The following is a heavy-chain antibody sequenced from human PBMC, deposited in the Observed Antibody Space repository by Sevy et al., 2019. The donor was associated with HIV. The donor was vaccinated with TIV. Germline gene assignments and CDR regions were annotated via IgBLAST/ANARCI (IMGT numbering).Heavy chain of an antibody. CDR1: GFTFDDYA. CDR3: TISRDKAKNSLYLQMNSLRAEDTALYYCAKAAGGCSSTSCYTDYYYYGMDV. CDR2: ISWNSGSI. D-gene: IGHD3-10*01. J-gene: IGHJ6*02. Sequence: GGSLRLSCAASGFTFDDYAMHWVRKAQGKGLERVSVISWNSGSIAYADSVKGRFPISTANATNPLYFQTKSLGTAESVEGRFTISRDKAKNSLYLQMNSLRAEDTALYYCAKAAGGCSSTSCYTDYYYYGMDVWGQGTTVTVSS. V-gene: IGHV3-9*01.